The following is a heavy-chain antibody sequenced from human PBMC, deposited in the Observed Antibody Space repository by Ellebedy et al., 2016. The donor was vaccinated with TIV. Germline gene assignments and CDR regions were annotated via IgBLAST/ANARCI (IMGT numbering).Heavy chain of an antibody. Sequence: GESLKISCAASGFTFSSYAMSWVRQAPGKGLEWVSAISGIGVIPHYADSVKVRFTLSRDTSKNTLYLKMNSLRAEDTAVYYCAKDRFSSAWYGGYFDYWGQGTLVTVSS. V-gene: IGHV3-23*01. CDR3: AKDRFSSAWYGGYFDY. D-gene: IGHD6-19*01. CDR1: GFTFSSYA. CDR2: ISGIGVIP. J-gene: IGHJ4*02.